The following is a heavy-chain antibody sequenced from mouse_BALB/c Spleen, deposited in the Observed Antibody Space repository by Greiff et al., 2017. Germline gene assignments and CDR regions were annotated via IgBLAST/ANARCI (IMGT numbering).Heavy chain of an antibody. Sequence: VQLQQSGAELVRPGASVTLSCKASGYTFTDYEMHWVKQTPVHGLEWIGAIDPETGGTAYNQKFKGKATLTADKSSSTAYMELRSLTSEDSAVYYCTRDYGNYGYFDVWGAGTTVTVSS. V-gene: IGHV1-15*01. CDR3: TRDYGNYGYFDV. J-gene: IGHJ1*01. CDR1: GYTFTDYE. CDR2: IDPETGGT. D-gene: IGHD2-1*01.